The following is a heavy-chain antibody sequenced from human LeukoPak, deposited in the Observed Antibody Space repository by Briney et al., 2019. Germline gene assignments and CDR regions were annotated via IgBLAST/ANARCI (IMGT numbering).Heavy chain of an antibody. CDR2: MNPNSGNT. CDR1: GGTFSSYA. CDR3: ARVDYYDSSGYYLGY. J-gene: IGHJ4*02. Sequence: ASVKVSCKASGGTFSSYAINWVRQATGQGLEWMGWMNPNSGNTGYAQKFQGRVTMTRNTSISTAHMELSSLRSEDTAVYYCARVDYYDSSGYYLGYWGQGTLVTVSS. V-gene: IGHV1-8*02. D-gene: IGHD3-22*01.